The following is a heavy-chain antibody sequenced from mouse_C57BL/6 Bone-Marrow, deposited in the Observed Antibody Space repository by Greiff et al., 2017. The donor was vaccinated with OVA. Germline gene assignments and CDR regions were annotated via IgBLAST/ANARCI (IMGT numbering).Heavy chain of an antibody. V-gene: IGHV5-17*01. CDR2: ISSGSSTI. D-gene: IGHD2-3*01. Sequence: EVKLVESGGGLVKPGGSLKLSCAASGFTFTDYGMHWVRQAPEQGLEWVAYISSGSSTIYYADKVKGRFTISRDNAKNTLFLQMTSLRSEDTAMYYYARPIYDGYSGEFAYWGQGTLVTVSA. CDR3: ARPIYDGYSGEFAY. J-gene: IGHJ3*01. CDR1: GFTFTDYG.